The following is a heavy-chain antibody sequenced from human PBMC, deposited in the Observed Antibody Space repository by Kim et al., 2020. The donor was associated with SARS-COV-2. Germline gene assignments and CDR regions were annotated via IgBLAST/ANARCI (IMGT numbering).Heavy chain of an antibody. Sequence: SETLSLTCAVYGGSFSGYYWSWIRQPPGKGLEWIGEINHSGSTNYNPSLKSRVTISVDTSKNQFSLKLSSVTAADTAVYYCAREYMVYSSGWYSNWGQGTLVTVSS. CDR2: INHSGST. CDR3: AREYMVYSSGWYSN. V-gene: IGHV4-34*01. J-gene: IGHJ4*02. D-gene: IGHD6-19*01. CDR1: GGSFSGYY.